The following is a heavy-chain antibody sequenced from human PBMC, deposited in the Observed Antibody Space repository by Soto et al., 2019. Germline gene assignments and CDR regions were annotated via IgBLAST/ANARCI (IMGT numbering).Heavy chain of an antibody. J-gene: IGHJ1*01. Sequence: QVQLVESGGGVVQPGRSLRLSCAASGFIFSNYGMHWVRQAPGKGLEWVAVIWSDGSNKDYGDSVKGRFTVSRDSAKNTVYLQMDSLGVEDTAVYYCERDEIQIWSYVGTLEHWGQGTLVTVSS. CDR3: ERDEIQIWSYVGTLEH. D-gene: IGHD5-18*01. CDR2: IWSDGSNK. V-gene: IGHV3-33*01. CDR1: GFIFSNYG.